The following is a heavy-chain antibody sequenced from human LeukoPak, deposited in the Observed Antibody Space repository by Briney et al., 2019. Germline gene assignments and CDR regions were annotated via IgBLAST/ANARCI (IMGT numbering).Heavy chain of an antibody. D-gene: IGHD6-6*01. CDR1: GYTFTGYY. CDR2: INPNSGGT. CDR3: ARIRSSIAARRTSAYYYGMDV. V-gene: IGHV1-2*02. Sequence: ASVKVSCKASGYTFTGYYMHWVRQAPGQGLEWMGWINPNSGGTNYAQKFQGRVTMTRDTSISTAYMELSSLKASDTAMYYCARIRSSIAARRTSAYYYGMDVWGQGTTVTVSS. J-gene: IGHJ6*02.